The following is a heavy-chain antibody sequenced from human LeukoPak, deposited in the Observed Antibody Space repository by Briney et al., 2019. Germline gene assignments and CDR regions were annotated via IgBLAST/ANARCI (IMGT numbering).Heavy chain of an antibody. CDR3: ARGTVGYCSGGSCQGWFDP. CDR1: GGSISSGFYY. D-gene: IGHD2-15*01. Sequence: PSETLSLTCTVSGGSISSGFYYWGWIRQPPGKGLEWIGSIYYSGSTYYNPSLKSRVTISVDTSKNQVSLKLNSVTAADTAVYYRARGTVGYCSGGSCQGWFDPWGQGTLVTVSS. CDR2: IYYSGST. J-gene: IGHJ5*02. V-gene: IGHV4-39*07.